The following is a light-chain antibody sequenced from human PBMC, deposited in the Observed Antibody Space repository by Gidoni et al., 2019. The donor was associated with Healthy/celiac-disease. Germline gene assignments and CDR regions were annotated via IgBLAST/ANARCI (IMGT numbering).Light chain of an antibody. V-gene: IGKV3-20*01. Sequence: EIVLTQSPGTLSLSPGERATLSCRASQSVSSSYLAWYQRKPGQAPRLLIDGASSRATGIPDRFSGSGSGTDFTLTISRLEPEDFAVYYCQQYGSSAFTFGPGTKVDIK. CDR2: GAS. J-gene: IGKJ3*01. CDR3: QQYGSSAFT. CDR1: QSVSSSY.